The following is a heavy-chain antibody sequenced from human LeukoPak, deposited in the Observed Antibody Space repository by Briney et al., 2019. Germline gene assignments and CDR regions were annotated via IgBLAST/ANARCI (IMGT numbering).Heavy chain of an antibody. J-gene: IGHJ6*03. V-gene: IGHV1-69*05. CDR1: GGTFSSYA. D-gene: IGHD6-6*01. CDR2: IIPIFGTA. Sequence: SVKVSCKASGGTFSSYAINWVRQAPGQGLEWMGGIIPIFGTANYAQKFQGRVTITTDESTSTAYMELSSLRSEDTAVYYCARGAARTLDYYYYYMDVWGKGTTVTVSS. CDR3: ARGAARTLDYYYYYMDV.